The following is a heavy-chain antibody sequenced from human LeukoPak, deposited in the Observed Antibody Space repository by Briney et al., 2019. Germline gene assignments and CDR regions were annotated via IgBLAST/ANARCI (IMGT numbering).Heavy chain of an antibody. CDR2: IYSGSST. V-gene: IGHV3-53*01. D-gene: IGHD1-14*01. Sequence: GGSLRLSCAAPGFTVCGNYMSWVRQAPGKGLEWGSVIYSGSSTYYADSVKGRFTISRDNSKNTLYLQMNSLRDEDTAVYYCARVPGHYGMDVWGQGTTVTVSS. CDR1: GFTVCGNY. CDR3: ARVPGHYGMDV. J-gene: IGHJ6*02.